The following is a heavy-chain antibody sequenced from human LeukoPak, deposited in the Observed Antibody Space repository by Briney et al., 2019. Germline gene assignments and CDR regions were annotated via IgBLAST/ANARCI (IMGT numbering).Heavy chain of an antibody. CDR3: ARDVDWNEYFDY. D-gene: IGHD1-1*01. Sequence: PSETLSLTCAVYGGSFSGYYWSWIRQPPGKGLEWIGEINHSGSTNYNPSLKSRVTISVDTSKNQFSLKLSSVTAADTAVYYCARDVDWNEYFDYWGQGTLVTVSS. J-gene: IGHJ4*02. CDR1: GGSFSGYY. CDR2: INHSGST. V-gene: IGHV4-34*01.